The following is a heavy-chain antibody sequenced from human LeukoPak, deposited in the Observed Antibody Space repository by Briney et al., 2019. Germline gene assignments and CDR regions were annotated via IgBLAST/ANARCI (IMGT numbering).Heavy chain of an antibody. V-gene: IGHV1-46*01. CDR3: ARDGNWGSLRGAFDI. CDR2: INPSGGST. Sequence: GASVKVSCKASGYIFTRYYMHWVRQAPGQGLEWMGIINPSGGSTSYAQTFQGRVTMTRDTSTSTVYMELSSLRSEDTAVYFCARDGNWGSLRGAFDIWGQGTMVTVSS. CDR1: GYIFTRYY. J-gene: IGHJ3*02. D-gene: IGHD7-27*01.